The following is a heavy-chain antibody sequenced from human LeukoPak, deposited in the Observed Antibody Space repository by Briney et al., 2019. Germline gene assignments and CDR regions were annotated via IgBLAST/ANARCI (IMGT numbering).Heavy chain of an antibody. CDR1: GGTFSSYA. D-gene: IGHD3-22*01. CDR2: IIPIFGTA. Sequence: SVKVSCKTSGGTFSSYAISWVRQAPGQGLEWMGGIIPIFGTANYAQKFQGRVTITADESTSTAYMELSSLRSEDTAVYYCARGDDSSGYYFDYWGQGTLVTVSS. CDR3: ARGDDSSGYYFDY. V-gene: IGHV1-69*13. J-gene: IGHJ4*02.